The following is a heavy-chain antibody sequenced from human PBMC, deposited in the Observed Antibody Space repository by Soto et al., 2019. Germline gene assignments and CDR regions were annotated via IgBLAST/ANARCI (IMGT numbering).Heavy chain of an antibody. CDR3: ARELRYYDFWSGYPYYYYGMDV. CDR1: GYTFTSYG. V-gene: IGHV1-18*01. D-gene: IGHD3-3*01. J-gene: IGHJ6*02. Sequence: ASVKVSCKASGYTFTSYGISWVRQAPGQGLEWMGWISAYNGGTNYAQKFQGWVTMTRDTSISTAYMELSRLRSDDTAVYYCARELRYYDFWSGYPYYYYGMDVWGQGTTVTVSS. CDR2: ISAYNGGT.